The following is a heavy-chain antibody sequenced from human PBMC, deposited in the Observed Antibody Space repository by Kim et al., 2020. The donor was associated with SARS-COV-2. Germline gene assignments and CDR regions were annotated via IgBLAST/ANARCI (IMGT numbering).Heavy chain of an antibody. Sequence: GGSLRLSCAASGFTFSSYVMHWVRQAPGKGLEWLAVITYDGNNQYYPESVKGRFTISRDNSKNTLSLQINSLRAEDTAVYYCARGPGGGQSGYYDYWGQGTLVSVSS. CDR3: ARGPGGGQSGYYDY. CDR2: ITYDGNNQ. CDR1: GFTFSSYV. V-gene: IGHV3-30-3*01. D-gene: IGHD3-22*01. J-gene: IGHJ4*02.